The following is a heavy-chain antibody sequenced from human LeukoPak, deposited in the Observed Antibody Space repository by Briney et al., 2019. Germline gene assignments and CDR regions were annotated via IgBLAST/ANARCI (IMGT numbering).Heavy chain of an antibody. V-gene: IGHV1-18*01. J-gene: IGHJ3*02. CDR3: ARESGLGYSSGWLGLGAFDI. CDR2: ISAYNGNT. D-gene: IGHD6-19*01. Sequence: ASVKVSCKASGYTFTSYGISWVRQAPGQGLEWMGWISAYNGNTNYAQKLQGRVTMTTDTSTSTAYMELRSLRSDDTAVYYCARESGLGYSSGWLGLGAFDIWGQGTMVTVSS. CDR1: GYTFTSYG.